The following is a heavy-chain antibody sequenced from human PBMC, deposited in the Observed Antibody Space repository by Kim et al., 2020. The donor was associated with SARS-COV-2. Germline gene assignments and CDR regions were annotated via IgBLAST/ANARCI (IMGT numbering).Heavy chain of an antibody. D-gene: IGHD3-16*01. CDR3: AREWGS. V-gene: IGHV3-30-3*01. CDR2: ISSDGSKT. J-gene: IGHJ5*02. Sequence: GGSLRLSCAASGFTFSTYAMHWVRQPPGKGLEWVAFISSDGSKTYYEDSVKGRFTISRDNSKNMVYLQMNSLRAEDTTVYYCAREWGSWGTGTLATVSS. CDR1: GFTFSTYA.